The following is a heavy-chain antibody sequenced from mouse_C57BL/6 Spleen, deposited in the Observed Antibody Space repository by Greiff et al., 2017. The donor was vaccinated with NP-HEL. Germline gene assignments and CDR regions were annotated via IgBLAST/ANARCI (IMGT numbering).Heavy chain of an antibody. CDR1: GFNIKDYY. CDR3: TTLITTVVATVDY. V-gene: IGHV14-1*01. Sequence: EVKLVESGAELVRPGASVKLSCTASGFNIKDYYMHWVKQRPEQGLEWIGRIDPEDGDTEYAPKFQGKGTLTADTSSNTAYLQLSSLTSEDTAVYYCTTLITTVVATVDYWGQGTTLTVSS. J-gene: IGHJ2*01. D-gene: IGHD1-1*01. CDR2: IDPEDGDT.